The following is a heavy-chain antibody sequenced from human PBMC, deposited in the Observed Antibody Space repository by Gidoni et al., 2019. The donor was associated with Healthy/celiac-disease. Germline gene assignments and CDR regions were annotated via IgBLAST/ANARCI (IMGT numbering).Heavy chain of an antibody. V-gene: IGHV3-15*01. Sequence: EVQLVESGGGLVKPGGSLRLSCAASGFTFSNAWLSWVRQAPGKGLGWVGRIKRKTDGGTTDYAAPVKGRFTISRDDSKNTLYLQMNSLKTEDTAVYYCTTGPGAYWGQGTLVTVSS. J-gene: IGHJ4*02. CDR2: IKRKTDGGTT. D-gene: IGHD7-27*01. CDR1: GFTFSNAW. CDR3: TTGPGAY.